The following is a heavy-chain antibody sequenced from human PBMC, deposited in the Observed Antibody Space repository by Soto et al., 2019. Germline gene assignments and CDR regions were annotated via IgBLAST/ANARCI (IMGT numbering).Heavy chain of an antibody. J-gene: IGHJ6*02. V-gene: IGHV3-30-3*01. CDR1: GFIFSNYA. Sequence: GGSLSLSCAASGFIFSNYAMHWVRQAPGKGLGWVAVISYDGINKYYADSVKGRFTISRDNSKNTLYLQMNSLRAEDTAVYYCARDPLLHCSSTSCYSQYGMDVWGQGTTVTVSS. CDR2: ISYDGINK. D-gene: IGHD2-2*01. CDR3: ARDPLLHCSSTSCYSQYGMDV.